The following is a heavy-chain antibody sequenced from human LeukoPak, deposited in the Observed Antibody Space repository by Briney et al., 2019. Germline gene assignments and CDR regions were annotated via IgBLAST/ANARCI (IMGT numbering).Heavy chain of an antibody. D-gene: IGHD2-15*01. CDR1: GYTFTSYY. CDR3: ATVAYCSGGSCYSNFDY. J-gene: IGHJ4*02. CDR2: INPSGGST. V-gene: IGHV1-46*01. Sequence: ASVKVSCKASGYTFTSYYMHWVRQAPGQGLEWMGIINPSGGSTYYAQKFQGRVAMTRDTSTSTIYMELSSLRSEDTAVYYCATVAYCSGGSCYSNFDYWGQGTLVTVSS.